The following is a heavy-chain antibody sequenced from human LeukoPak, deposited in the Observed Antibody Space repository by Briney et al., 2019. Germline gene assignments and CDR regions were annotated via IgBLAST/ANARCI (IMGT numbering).Heavy chain of an antibody. J-gene: IGHJ4*02. V-gene: IGHV4-38-2*02. CDR3: ARDGAGYCSSTSCRAGVDY. Sequence: SETLSLTCTVSGYSISSGYYWGWIRQPPGKGLEWIGSIYHRGSTYYNPSLKSRVTISVDTSKNQFSLKLSSVTAADTAVYFCARDGAGYCSSTSCRAGVDYWGQGTLVTVSS. CDR2: IYHRGST. D-gene: IGHD2-2*01. CDR1: GYSISSGYY.